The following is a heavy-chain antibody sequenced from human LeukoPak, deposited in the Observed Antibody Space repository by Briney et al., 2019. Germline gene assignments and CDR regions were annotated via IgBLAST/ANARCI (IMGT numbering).Heavy chain of an antibody. CDR1: GGSISSYY. V-gene: IGHV4-59*08. CDR2: IYYSGST. D-gene: IGHD6-6*01. Sequence: SETLSLTCTVSGGSISSYYWSWIRQPPGKGLEWIGYIYYSGSTNYNPSLKSRVTISVDTSKNQFSLKLSSVTAADTAVYYCARRRSGTSSEFDPWGQGTLVTVSS. CDR3: ARRRSGTSSEFDP. J-gene: IGHJ5*02.